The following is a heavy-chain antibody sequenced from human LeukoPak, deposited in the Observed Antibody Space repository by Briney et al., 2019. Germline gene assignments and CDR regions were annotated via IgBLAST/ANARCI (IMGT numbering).Heavy chain of an antibody. J-gene: IGHJ4*02. CDR1: GYTFTGYY. D-gene: IGHD3-22*01. CDR2: INPNSGGT. Sequence: GASVKVSCKASGYTFTGYYMHWVRQAPGQGLEWMGWINPNSGGTNYAQKFQGRVTMTRDTSISTAYMELSRLRSDDTAVYYCARARVSRDSSGYYFDYWDQGTLVTVSS. CDR3: ARARVSRDSSGYYFDY. V-gene: IGHV1-2*02.